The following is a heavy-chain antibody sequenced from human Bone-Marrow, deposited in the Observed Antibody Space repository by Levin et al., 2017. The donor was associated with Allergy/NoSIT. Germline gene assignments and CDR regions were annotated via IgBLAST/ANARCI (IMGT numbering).Heavy chain of an antibody. V-gene: IGHV3-30*04. J-gene: IGHJ6*02. D-gene: IGHD5-18*01. CDR3: ARGQRIYTYAYRLFGMDV. CDR1: GFTFSAYA. Sequence: PGGSLRLSCAASGFTFSAYAMHWVRQTPGKGLDWVASISYDGSNVFYADAVKGRFTISRENSKNTLFVQMSSLKTEDTGVYYCARGQRIYTYAYRLFGMDVWGQGTTVAVSS. CDR2: ISYDGSNV.